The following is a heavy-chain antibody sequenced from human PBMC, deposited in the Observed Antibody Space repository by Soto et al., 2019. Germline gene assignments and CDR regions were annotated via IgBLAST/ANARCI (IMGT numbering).Heavy chain of an antibody. CDR3: TRDASRDSGARGWFDP. J-gene: IGHJ5*02. D-gene: IGHD6-25*01. Sequence: GGSLRLSCAASGFTFRSFTMNWVRQAPGKGLEWVSTISSNSAYIYYTDALRGRFTISRDNAKNSLHLQMNSLRAEDTAVYYCTRDASRDSGARGWFDPWGPGTLVTVSS. CDR2: ISSNSAYI. V-gene: IGHV3-21*01. CDR1: GFTFRSFT.